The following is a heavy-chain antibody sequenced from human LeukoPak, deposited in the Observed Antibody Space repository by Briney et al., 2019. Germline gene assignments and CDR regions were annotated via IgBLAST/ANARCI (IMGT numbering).Heavy chain of an antibody. V-gene: IGHV3-23*01. D-gene: IGHD6-19*01. CDR3: AKLAVAGYYFDY. CDR1: GFTFSTYT. Sequence: PGGSLRLSCAASGFTFSTYTMSWVRQAPGKGLEWVSAISGSGGSTYYADSVKGRFTISRDNSKNTLYLQMNSLRAEDTAVYYCAKLAVAGYYFDYWGQGTLVTVSS. J-gene: IGHJ4*02. CDR2: ISGSGGST.